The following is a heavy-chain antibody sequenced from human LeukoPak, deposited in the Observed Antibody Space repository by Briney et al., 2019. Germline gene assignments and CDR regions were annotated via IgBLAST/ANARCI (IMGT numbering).Heavy chain of an antibody. D-gene: IGHD2-15*01. Sequence: SETLSLTCTVSGGSISGSTYYWGWIRQPPGKGLEWIGSIYCSGKTYYIPSLKSRVTISVDTSKNQFSLKLSSVTAADTAVYYCAVVVVTGTRGLVYFDYWGQGTLVTVSS. J-gene: IGHJ4*02. V-gene: IGHV4-39*01. CDR2: IYCSGKT. CDR3: AVVVVTGTRGLVYFDY. CDR1: GGSISGSTYY.